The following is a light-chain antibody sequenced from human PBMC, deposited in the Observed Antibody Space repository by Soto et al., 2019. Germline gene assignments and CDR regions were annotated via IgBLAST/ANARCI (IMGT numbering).Light chain of an antibody. CDR2: DVS. Sequence: QSALTQPASVSGSPGQSITISCTGTSSDVGGYNYVSWYQQHPDKAPGLMIYDVSNRPSGVSDRFSGSKSGDTASLTISGLQAEDEADYYCTSFTSRHTYVFGTGTKLTVL. CDR3: TSFTSRHTYV. V-gene: IGLV2-14*03. CDR1: SSDVGGYNY. J-gene: IGLJ1*01.